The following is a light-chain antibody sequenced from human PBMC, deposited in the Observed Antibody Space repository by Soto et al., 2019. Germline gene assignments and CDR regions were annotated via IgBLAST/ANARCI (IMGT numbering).Light chain of an antibody. J-gene: IGKJ4*01. CDR2: TTS. CDR1: QSISSY. CDR3: QQSYSFFLT. V-gene: IGKV1-39*01. Sequence: DIQMTQSPSSLSASVGDRITITCRASQSISSYLNWDQQKPGKAPKLLIYTTSNLQSWVPSRFSGSGSGTEFTLTISNLQPEDFATYYCQQSYSFFLTFGGGTKVDIK.